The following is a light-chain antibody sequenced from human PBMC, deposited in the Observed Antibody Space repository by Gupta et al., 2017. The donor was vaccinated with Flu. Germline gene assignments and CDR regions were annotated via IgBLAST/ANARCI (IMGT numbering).Light chain of an antibody. CDR2: SVS. CDR3: QQHSDWPLT. V-gene: IGKV3-15*01. J-gene: IGKJ2*01. Sequence: IVMTQSPATRSVSPEDRATLPCRASQSVRANFLAWYQQKPGQAPRLLMYSVSTRATGIPARFVGSGSGTEFTLTITSLQPEDFAVYYCQQHSDWPLTFGQGTKLEIK. CDR1: QSVRAN.